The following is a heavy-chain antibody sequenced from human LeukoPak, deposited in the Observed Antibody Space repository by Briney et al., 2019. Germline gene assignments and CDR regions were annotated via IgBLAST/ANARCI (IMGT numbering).Heavy chain of an antibody. D-gene: IGHD3-10*01. CDR1: GGSISRSSYY. CDR2: MYYSGST. V-gene: IGHV4-39*01. CDR3: ARPSRGVSGGWFDP. Sequence: SETLSLTCAVSGGSISRSSYYWVWLRQSPAQGLEYIGSMYYSGSTHYNPSLKSRVTISVYTPKHQFSLKLSSATAADAAVYYCARPSRGVSGGWFDPWGQGTLVTVSS. J-gene: IGHJ5*02.